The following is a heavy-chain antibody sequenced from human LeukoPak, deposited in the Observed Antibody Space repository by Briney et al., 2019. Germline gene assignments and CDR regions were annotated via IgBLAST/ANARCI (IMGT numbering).Heavy chain of an antibody. J-gene: IGHJ4*02. D-gene: IGHD2-2*01. CDR2: ISGSGGST. CDR1: GFTFSSYA. CDR3: AKATAWVVPAATFDY. V-gene: IGHV3-23*01. Sequence: GGSPRLSCAASGFTFSSYAMSWVRQAPGKGLEWVSAISGSGGSTYYADSVKGRFTISRDNSKNTLYLQMNSLRAEDTAVYYCAKATAWVVPAATFDYWGQGTLVTVSS.